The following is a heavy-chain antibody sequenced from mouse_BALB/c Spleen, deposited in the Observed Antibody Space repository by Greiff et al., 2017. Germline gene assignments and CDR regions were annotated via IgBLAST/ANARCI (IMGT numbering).Heavy chain of an antibody. D-gene: IGHD4-1*01. CDR3: AREGELGRKGGLDY. J-gene: IGHJ2*01. Sequence: QVQLQQSGAELMKPGASVKISCKATGYTFSSYWIEWVKQRPGHGLEWIGEILPGSGSTNYNEKFKGKATFTADTSSNTAYMQLSSLTSEDSAVYYCAREGELGRKGGLDYWGQGTTLTVSS. CDR2: ILPGSGST. CDR1: GYTFSSYW. V-gene: IGHV1-9*01.